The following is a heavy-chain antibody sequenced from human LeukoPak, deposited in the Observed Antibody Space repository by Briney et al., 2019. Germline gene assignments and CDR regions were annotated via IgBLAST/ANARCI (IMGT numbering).Heavy chain of an antibody. CDR2: IYYSGST. CDR1: GGPISSYY. Sequence: SETLSLTCTVSGGPISSYYWSWIRQPPGKGLEWIGYIYYSGSTYYNPSLKSRVTISVDTSKNQFSLKLSSVTAADTAVYYCARLGYGEYFDYWGQGTLVTVSS. CDR3: ARLGYGEYFDY. J-gene: IGHJ4*02. V-gene: IGHV4-59*06. D-gene: IGHD5-18*01.